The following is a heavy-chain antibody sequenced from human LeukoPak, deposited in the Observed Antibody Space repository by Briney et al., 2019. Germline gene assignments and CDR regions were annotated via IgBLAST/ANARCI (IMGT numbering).Heavy chain of an antibody. CDR1: EFTFSSYW. CDR3: AKDESPGIAADNY. V-gene: IGHV3-74*01. J-gene: IGHJ4*02. D-gene: IGHD6-25*01. CDR2: INRDGSSS. Sequence: GGSLRLSCAASEFTFSSYWMRWVRQSPGKGLVLVSQINRDGSSSTYADSVKGRFTISRDNAKNTLYLQMNSLRAEDTAVYYCAKDESPGIAADNYWGQGTLVIVSS.